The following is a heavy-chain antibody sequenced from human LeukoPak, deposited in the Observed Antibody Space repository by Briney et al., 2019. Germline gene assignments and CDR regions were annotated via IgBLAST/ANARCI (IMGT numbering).Heavy chain of an antibody. J-gene: IGHJ4*02. CDR2: INHSGST. D-gene: IGHD6-13*01. Sequence: SETLSLTCAVYGGSFSGYYWSWIRQPPGKGLEWIGEINHSGSTNYNSSLKSRVTISVDTSKNQFSLKLSSVTAADTAVYYCARGKGRAAAGPYDYWGQGTLVTVSS. CDR1: GGSFSGYY. CDR3: ARGKGRAAAGPYDY. V-gene: IGHV4-34*01.